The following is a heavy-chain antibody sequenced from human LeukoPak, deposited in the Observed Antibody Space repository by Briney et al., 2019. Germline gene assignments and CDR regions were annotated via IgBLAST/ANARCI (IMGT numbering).Heavy chain of an antibody. D-gene: IGHD3-10*01. CDR1: GFIFRNYW. V-gene: IGHV3-53*01. CDR2: IYSGGRT. CDR3: ARVLSGRGSLYSYYYYMDV. Sequence: GGSLRLSCAASGFIFRNYWMSWVRQAPGKGLEWVSVIYSGGRTYYVDSVKGRFTISRDISKNTLYLQMNSLRAEDTAVYYCARVLSGRGSLYSYYYYMDVWGKGTTVTISS. J-gene: IGHJ6*03.